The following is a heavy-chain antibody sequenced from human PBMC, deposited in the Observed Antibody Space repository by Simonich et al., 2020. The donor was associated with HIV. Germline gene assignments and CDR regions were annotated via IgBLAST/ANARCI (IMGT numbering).Heavy chain of an antibody. Sequence: QVQLVQSGAEVKKPGASVKVSCKVSGYTLTELSMHWVRQAPGKGVEWMGGGNPEDGETHNEQKFQGRVNMTEDSSTDTAHMELSSLTSEDTAVYFCAAVKYYYDSSGFSYDGVDVWGQGTMVTVSS. CDR2: GNPEDGET. J-gene: IGHJ3*01. CDR1: GYTLTELS. CDR3: AAVKYYYDSSGFSYDGVDV. D-gene: IGHD3-22*01. V-gene: IGHV1-24*01.